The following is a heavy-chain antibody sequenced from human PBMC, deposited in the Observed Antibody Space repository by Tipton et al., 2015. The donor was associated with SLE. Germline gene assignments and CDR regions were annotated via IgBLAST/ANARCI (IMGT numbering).Heavy chain of an antibody. CDR2: ISSSGSTI. D-gene: IGHD5-18*01. CDR1: GFTFSDYY. V-gene: IGHV3-11*01. Sequence: GSLRLSCAASGFTFSDYYMSWIRQAPGKGLEWVSYISSSGSTIYYADSVKGRFTISRDNAKNSLYLQMNSLRAEDTAVYYCARVYGLRNAVMVRGGYWGQGTLVTVSS. CDR3: ARVYGLRNAVMVRGGY. J-gene: IGHJ4*02.